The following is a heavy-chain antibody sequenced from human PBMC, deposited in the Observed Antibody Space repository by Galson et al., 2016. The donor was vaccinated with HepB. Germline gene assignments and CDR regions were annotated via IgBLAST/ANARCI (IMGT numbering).Heavy chain of an antibody. V-gene: IGHV3-53*05. CDR3: VKPNTAGPSSYFDW. Sequence: SLRLSCAASGFSVSSNYMSWVRQAPGKGLEWVSVSYGDGRTYYAESVKGRFTISRDTSKNTLHLQMNSLRAEDTAVYYCVKPNTAGPSSYFDWWGQGTLVTVSS. CDR2: SYGDGRT. CDR1: GFSVSSNY. D-gene: IGHD5-18*01. J-gene: IGHJ4*02.